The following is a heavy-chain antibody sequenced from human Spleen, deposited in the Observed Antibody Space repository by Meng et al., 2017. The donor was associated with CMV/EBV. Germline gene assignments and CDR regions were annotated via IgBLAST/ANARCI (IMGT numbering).Heavy chain of an antibody. V-gene: IGHV4-34*01. CDR1: GGSFSGYY. CDR2: INHSGST. D-gene: IGHD4/OR15-4a*01. J-gene: IGHJ4*02. CDR3: ARVTEYGGNCFDS. Sequence: AVYGGSFSGYYWSWIRQPPGKGLEWIGEINHSGSTNYNPSLKSRVTMSVDRSKNQFSLKLSSVTAADTAIYYCARVTEYGGNCFDSWGQGTLVTVSS.